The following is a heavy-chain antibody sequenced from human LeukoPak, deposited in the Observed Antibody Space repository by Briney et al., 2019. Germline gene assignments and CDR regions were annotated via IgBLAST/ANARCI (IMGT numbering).Heavy chain of an antibody. CDR2: INPNSGGT. CDR1: GYTFTGYY. Sequence: GASVKVSRKASGYTFTGYYMHWVRQAPGQGLEWMGWINPNSGGTNYAQKFQGRVTMTRDTSISTAYMELSRLRSDDTAVYYCARCTVLRFLEWYEDYYYYMDVWGKGTTVTVSS. D-gene: IGHD3-3*01. CDR3: ARCTVLRFLEWYEDYYYYMDV. J-gene: IGHJ6*03. V-gene: IGHV1-2*02.